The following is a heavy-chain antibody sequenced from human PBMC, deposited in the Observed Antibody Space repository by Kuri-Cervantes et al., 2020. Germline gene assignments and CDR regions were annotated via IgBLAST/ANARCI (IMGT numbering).Heavy chain of an antibody. Sequence: GGFLRLSCAASGFTFSDYYMSWIRQAPGKGLEWVSYISSSGSTIYYADSVKGRFTISRDNAKNSLYLQMNSLRAEDAAVYYCAKDLVRALSYYYYGMDVWGQGTTVTVSS. CDR3: AKDLVRALSYYYYGMDV. D-gene: IGHD3-10*01. CDR2: ISSSGSTI. V-gene: IGHV3-11*01. J-gene: IGHJ6*02. CDR1: GFTFSDYY.